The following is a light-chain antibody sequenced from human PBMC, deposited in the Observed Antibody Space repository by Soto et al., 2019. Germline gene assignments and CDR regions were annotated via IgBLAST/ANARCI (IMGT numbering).Light chain of an antibody. CDR1: SGHSNYA. J-gene: IGLJ2*01. CDR2: LNSDGSH. V-gene: IGLV4-69*01. CDR3: QTWGSGIVV. Sequence: QAVVTQSPSASASLGASVKLTCTLSSGHSNYAIAWHQQQSEKGPRYLMKLNSDGSHSKGDGIPDRFSGSSSGAERYLTISSLQSADEADYYCQTWGSGIVVFGGGTKVTVL.